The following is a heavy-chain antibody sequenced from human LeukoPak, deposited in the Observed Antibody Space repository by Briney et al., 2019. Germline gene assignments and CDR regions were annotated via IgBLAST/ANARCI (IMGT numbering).Heavy chain of an antibody. CDR3: ARGGDMVGATKVPFDY. V-gene: IGHV3-23*01. D-gene: IGHD1-26*01. CDR2: ISGSGGST. CDR1: GFTFSSYA. J-gene: IGHJ4*02. Sequence: GGSLRLSCAASGFTFSSYAMSWVRQAPGKGLEWVSAISGSGGSTYYADSVKGRFTISRDNSKNTLYLQMNSLRAEDTAVYYCARGGDMVGATKVPFDYWGQGTLVTVSS.